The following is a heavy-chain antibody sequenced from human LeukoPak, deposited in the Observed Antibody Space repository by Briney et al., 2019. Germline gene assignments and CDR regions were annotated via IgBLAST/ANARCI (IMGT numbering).Heavy chain of an antibody. CDR2: MNPNSGNT. D-gene: IGHD4-17*01. Sequence: ASVKVSCKASGYTFTSYDINWVRQATGQGLEWMGWMNPNSGNTGYAQKFQGRVTMTRNTSISTAYMELSSLRSEDTAVYYCARGGRTVTTPYYYYYYMDVWGQGTMVTVSS. J-gene: IGHJ6*03. CDR1: GYTFTSYD. CDR3: ARGGRTVTTPYYYYYYMDV. V-gene: IGHV1-8*01.